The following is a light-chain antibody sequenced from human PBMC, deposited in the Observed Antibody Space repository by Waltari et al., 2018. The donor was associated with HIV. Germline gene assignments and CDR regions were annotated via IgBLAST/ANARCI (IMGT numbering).Light chain of an antibody. J-gene: IGLJ1*01. CDR3: CSYGGTYNV. V-gene: IGLV2-11*01. Sequence: QSALTQPRSVSGSPGQSVTISCTGTSSDVVGYHSVSWYQQHPGKAPKLLIYEVSKWPSGVPDRFSGSKSGNTASLTISGLRADDEADYYCCSYGGTYNVFGTGTKVTIL. CDR2: EVS. CDR1: SSDVVGYHS.